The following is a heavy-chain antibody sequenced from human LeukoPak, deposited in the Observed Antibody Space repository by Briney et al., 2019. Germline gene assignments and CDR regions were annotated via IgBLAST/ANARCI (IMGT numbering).Heavy chain of an antibody. D-gene: IGHD5-18*01. V-gene: IGHV3-74*01. Sequence: GGSLRLSCAASGFTFSSYWMHWVRQAPGKGLVWVSLIHSDGSTRNYADSVKGRFTISRDNAKNTLYLQINSLRAEDTAVYYCARDLGYRLDYWGQGILVTVSS. CDR1: GFTFSSYW. CDR2: IHSDGSTR. J-gene: IGHJ4*02. CDR3: ARDLGYRLDY.